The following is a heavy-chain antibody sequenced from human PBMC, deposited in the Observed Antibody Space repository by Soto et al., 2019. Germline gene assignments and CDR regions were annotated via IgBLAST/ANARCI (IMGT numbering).Heavy chain of an antibody. Sequence: QMQLVQSAAEVREPGTSVRVSCRASGFDFGSFGIQFLRQTRGRGLEWIGWIVVVSGSTNYARHFQGRVAISMDMSSSTAYLDLSDLKSDDTAVYFCSADHPHMAMGWPVWGQGTTVTVSS. J-gene: IGHJ6*02. V-gene: IGHV1-58*02. CDR1: GFDFGSFG. CDR3: SADHPHMAMGWPV. D-gene: IGHD1-26*01. CDR2: IVVVSGST.